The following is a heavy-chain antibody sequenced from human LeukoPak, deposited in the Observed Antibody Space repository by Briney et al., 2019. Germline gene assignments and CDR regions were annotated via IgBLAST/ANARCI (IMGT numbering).Heavy chain of an antibody. J-gene: IGHJ4*02. Sequence: TGGSLRLSCAASGFTFSSYGMHWVRQAPGKGLEWVAVIWYDGSKKYYADSVKGRFTTSRDNAKNTVYLQMNSLRAEDTAVYYCARRYSSGWPFDNWGQGTLVTVSS. CDR2: IWYDGSKK. CDR3: ARRYSSGWPFDN. V-gene: IGHV3-33*01. CDR1: GFTFSSYG. D-gene: IGHD6-19*01.